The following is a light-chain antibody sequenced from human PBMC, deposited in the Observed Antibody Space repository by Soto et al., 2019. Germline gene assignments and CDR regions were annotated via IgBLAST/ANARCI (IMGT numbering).Light chain of an antibody. CDR3: QQYNNWPLN. CDR2: GVS. Sequence: EIVITQSPSTLSVSPLERATLSFIASQSVSASLAWYQQKPGQAPRLLIYGVSTRAPGLPGRFSGSGSGTEFTLTISSLQSEDLAVYYCQQYNNWPLNFGGGNKVDIK. CDR1: QSVSAS. J-gene: IGKJ4*01. V-gene: IGKV3-15*01.